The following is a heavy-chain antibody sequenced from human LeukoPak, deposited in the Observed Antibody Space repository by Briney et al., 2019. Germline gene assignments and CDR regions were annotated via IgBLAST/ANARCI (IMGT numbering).Heavy chain of an antibody. CDR2: IKSKTDGGTT. V-gene: IGHV3-15*01. J-gene: IGHJ4*02. CDR1: GFTFSNAW. D-gene: IGHD3-10*01. Sequence: PGGSLRLSCAASGFTFSNAWMSWVRQAPGKGLEWVGRIKSKTDGGTTDYAAPVKGRFTISRDDSKNTLYLQMNSLRAEDTAVYYCAKDREDERVVWFGQSYDYWGQGTLVTVSS. CDR3: AKDREDERVVWFGQSYDY.